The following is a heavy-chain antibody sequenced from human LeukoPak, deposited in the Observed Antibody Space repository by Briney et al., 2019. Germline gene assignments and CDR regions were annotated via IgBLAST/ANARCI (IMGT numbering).Heavy chain of an antibody. CDR1: GYTFTGYY. D-gene: IGHD3-22*01. J-gene: IGHJ5*02. CDR2: INPNSGGT. Sequence: GASVKVSCKASGYTFTGYYMHWVRQAPGQGPEWMGWINPNSGGTNYAQKFQGRVTMTRDTSISTAYMELSRLRSDDTAVYYCARGLDYYDSNGYYYAWFDPWGQGTLVTVSS. CDR3: ARGLDYYDSNGYYYAWFDP. V-gene: IGHV1-2*02.